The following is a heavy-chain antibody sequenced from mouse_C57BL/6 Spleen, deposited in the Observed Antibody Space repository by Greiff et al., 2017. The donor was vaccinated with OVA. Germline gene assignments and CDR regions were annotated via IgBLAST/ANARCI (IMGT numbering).Heavy chain of an antibody. CDR3: ATSYDYYYFDY. CDR1: GYTFTSYW. V-gene: IGHV1-52*01. D-gene: IGHD2-4*01. CDR2: IDPSDSET. J-gene: IGHJ2*01. Sequence: VQLQQPGAELVRPGSSVKLSCKASGYTFTSYWMHWVKQRPIQGLEWIGNIDPSDSETHYNQKFKDKATLTVDKSSSTAYMQLSSLTSEDSAVYYCATSYDYYYFDYWGQGTTRTVSS.